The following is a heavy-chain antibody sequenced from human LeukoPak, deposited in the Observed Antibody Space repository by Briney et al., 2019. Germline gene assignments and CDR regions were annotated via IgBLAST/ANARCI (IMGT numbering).Heavy chain of an antibody. CDR1: GGSISSSSYY. CDR3: AREYSSSSWNWFDP. D-gene: IGHD6-6*01. Sequence: PSETLSLTCTVSGGSISSSSYYWGWIRQPPGKGLEWIGSIYSSGSTNYNPSLKSRVTISVDTSKKQFSLKLSSVTAADTAVYYCAREYSSSSWNWFDPWGQGTLVTVSS. CDR2: IYSSGST. J-gene: IGHJ5*02. V-gene: IGHV4-39*07.